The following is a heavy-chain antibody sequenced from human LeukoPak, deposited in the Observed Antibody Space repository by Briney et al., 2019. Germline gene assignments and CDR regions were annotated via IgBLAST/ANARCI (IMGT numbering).Heavy chain of an antibody. J-gene: IGHJ4*02. CDR1: GFTFSTAW. CDR3: TTEYYGSDYY. Sequence: GGSLTLSCAASGFTFSTAWMSWVRQAPGKGLEWVGQIKSKGAGGTTDYAAPVKGRFTISRDDSKSTVSLQMNSLKTEDTAIYYCTTEYYGSDYYWGQGTLVTVSS. D-gene: IGHD3-10*01. CDR2: IKSKGAGGTT. V-gene: IGHV3-15*01.